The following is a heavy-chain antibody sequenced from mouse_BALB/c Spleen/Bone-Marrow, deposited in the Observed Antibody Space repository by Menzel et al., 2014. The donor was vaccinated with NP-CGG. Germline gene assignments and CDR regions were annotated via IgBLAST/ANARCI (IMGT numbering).Heavy chain of an antibody. V-gene: IGHV5-9-3*01. CDR1: GFTFSSYA. D-gene: IGHD2-4*01. Sequence: EVNLVESGGGLVKPEGSLKLSCAASGFTFSSYAMSWVRETPEKRLEWVATISSGGSYTYYPDSVKGRFTISRDNAKNTLYLQMSSLRSEDTAMYYCARHGITRLLDYWGQGTTLTVSS. CDR2: ISSGGSYT. J-gene: IGHJ2*01. CDR3: ARHGITRLLDY.